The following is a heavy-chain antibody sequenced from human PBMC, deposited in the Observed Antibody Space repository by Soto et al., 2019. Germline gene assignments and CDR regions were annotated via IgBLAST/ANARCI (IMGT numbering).Heavy chain of an antibody. V-gene: IGHV4-4*07. CDR1: GCTMSRYY. J-gene: IGHJ3*02. D-gene: IGHD4-17*01. CDR2: IYTSGNT. CDR3: ARIDYASAFDI. Sequence: PWETLYLTCTGSGCTMSRYYWIWIRQPAGKGLEWIGRIYTSGNTNYNPSLKSRVTMSVDTSKNQFSLKLTSVTAADTAVYYCARIDYASAFDIWGQGTMVTVSS.